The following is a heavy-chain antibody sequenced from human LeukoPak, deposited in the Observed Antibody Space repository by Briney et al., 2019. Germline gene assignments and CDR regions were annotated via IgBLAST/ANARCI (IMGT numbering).Heavy chain of an antibody. CDR2: IYTTGRT. Sequence: SETLSLTCTVSGGSISSYYWSWIRQPAGKGLEWIGRIYTTGRTNYNPSLKSRVTMSVDTSKNQISLRLDSVTAADTAVYYCARTVDTPGWFDPWGQGTLVTVSS. CDR1: GGSISSYY. D-gene: IGHD5-18*01. CDR3: ARTVDTPGWFDP. J-gene: IGHJ5*02. V-gene: IGHV4-4*07.